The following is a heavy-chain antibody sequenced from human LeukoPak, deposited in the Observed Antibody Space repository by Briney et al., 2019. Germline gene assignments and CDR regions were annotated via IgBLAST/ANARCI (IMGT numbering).Heavy chain of an antibody. V-gene: IGHV6-1*01. Sequence: SQTLSLTCAISGDSVSSNTAGWNWVRQSPSRGLEWLGRTYYRSKWLYDYAVSVRGRITISPDTSKNQFSLQLKSVTPEDTAVYYYTRQYGYFDFWGQGTLVTVSS. CDR1: GDSVSSNTAG. D-gene: IGHD4-17*01. CDR2: TYYRSKWLY. J-gene: IGHJ4*02. CDR3: TRQYGYFDF.